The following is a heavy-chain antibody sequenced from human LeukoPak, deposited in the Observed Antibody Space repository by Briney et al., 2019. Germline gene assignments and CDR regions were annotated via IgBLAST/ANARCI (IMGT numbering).Heavy chain of an antibody. J-gene: IGHJ6*03. CDR3: ARRDGHYYYYMDV. Sequence: GXXXXIXCKGAGYSFTNYWIGWLRQMPGKGLEWMGIIYPGDSDTRYSPSFQGQVTISADKSISTAYLQWSSLKASDTAMYYCARRDGHYYYYMDVWGKGTTVTVSS. CDR1: GYSFTNYW. CDR2: IYPGDSDT. V-gene: IGHV5-51*01. D-gene: IGHD2-21*02.